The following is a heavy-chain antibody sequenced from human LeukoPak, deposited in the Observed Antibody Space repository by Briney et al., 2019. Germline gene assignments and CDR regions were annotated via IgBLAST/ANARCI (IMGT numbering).Heavy chain of an antibody. CDR1: GGSISSGGYY. CDR2: IYYSGST. V-gene: IGHV4-31*03. D-gene: IGHD6-19*01. CDR3: AKGPFFHLAVADPGFDY. Sequence: PSETLSLTCTVSGGSISSGGYYWSWIRQHPGKGLEWIGYIYYSGSTYYNPSLKSRVTISVDTSKNQFSLKLSSVTAADTAVYYCAKGPFFHLAVADPGFDYWGQGTLVTVSS. J-gene: IGHJ4*02.